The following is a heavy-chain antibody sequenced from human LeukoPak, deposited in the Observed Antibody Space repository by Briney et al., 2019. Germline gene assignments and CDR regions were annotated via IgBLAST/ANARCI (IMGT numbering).Heavy chain of an antibody. Sequence: GGSLRLSCAASGFTFSSYTMHWVRQAPDKGLEWVAVISHDGGNKYYADSVKGRFTISRDNSKNTLYLQMNGLRAEKTAMYYCATPYTSGWSLYFDNWGQGTLVTVSS. V-gene: IGHV3-30-3*01. D-gene: IGHD6-19*01. J-gene: IGHJ4*02. CDR2: ISHDGGNK. CDR3: ATPYTSGWSLYFDN. CDR1: GFTFSSYT.